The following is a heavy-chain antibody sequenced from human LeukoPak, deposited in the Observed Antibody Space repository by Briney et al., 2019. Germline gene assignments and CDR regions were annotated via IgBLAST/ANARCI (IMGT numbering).Heavy chain of an antibody. J-gene: IGHJ3*02. D-gene: IGHD5-18*01. CDR1: GVSLSTSGVG. CDR2: IYWDDDS. CDR3: AHSQVFSYGSLHDAYDI. V-gene: IGHV2-5*02. Sequence: SGPTLVKPTQTLTLTCSLSGVSLSTSGVGVGWIRQPPGKALEWLALIYWDDDSRYSPSLKSRLTIAKDTSKNQVVLTLTNMDSVDTATYYCAHSQVFSYGSLHDAYDIWGLGMLVTVSS.